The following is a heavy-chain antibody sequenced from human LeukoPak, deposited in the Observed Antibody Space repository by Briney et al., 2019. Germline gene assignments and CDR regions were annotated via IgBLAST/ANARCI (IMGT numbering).Heavy chain of an antibody. CDR3: TRISLKYSFDH. V-gene: IGHV3-73*01. CDR2: IKTKADNYAT. CDR1: GFTFSGSP. D-gene: IGHD2/OR15-2a*01. J-gene: IGHJ4*02. Sequence: AGGSLRLSCAASGFTFSGSPIHWVRQASGRGLEWVGRIKTKADNYATAYAASVKGRFTVSRDDSKNTAYLQLIGPKTEDTAVYFCTRISLKYSFDHWGQGTLVTVSS.